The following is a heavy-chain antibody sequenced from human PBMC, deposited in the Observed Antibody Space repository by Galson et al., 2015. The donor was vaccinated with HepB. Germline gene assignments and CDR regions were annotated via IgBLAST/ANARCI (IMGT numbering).Heavy chain of an antibody. CDR1: GYTFTSYY. Sequence: SVKVSCKASGYTFTSYYMHWVRQAPGQGLEWMGIINPSGGSTSYAQKFQGRLTTTRDTSTSTVYMELSSLRSEDTAVYYCARVFLGNRFAFDIWGQGTMLTVSS. D-gene: IGHD3-16*01. J-gene: IGHJ3*02. CDR2: INPSGGST. CDR3: ARVFLGNRFAFDI. V-gene: IGHV1-46*01.